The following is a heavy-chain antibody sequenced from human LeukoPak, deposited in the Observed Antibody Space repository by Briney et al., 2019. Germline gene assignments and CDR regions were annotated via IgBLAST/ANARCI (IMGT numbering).Heavy chain of an antibody. CDR3: ARHRPGERRFDP. V-gene: IGHV4-59*08. Sequence: PSETLFIPCAEYGGSIRNDYWSWIRQPPGKGLEWIAYINYSGSTNYNPSLESRVTISVDTSKNLFSLKFTSVTAADTAVYYCARHRPGERRFDPWGQGTLVTVSS. J-gene: IGHJ5*02. CDR1: GGSIRNDY. CDR2: INYSGST. D-gene: IGHD3-16*01.